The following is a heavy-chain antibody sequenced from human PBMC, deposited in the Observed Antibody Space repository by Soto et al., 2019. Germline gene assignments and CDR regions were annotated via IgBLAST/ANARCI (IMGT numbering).Heavy chain of an antibody. Sequence: PGGSLRLSCAASGFTFSSYAMSWVRQAPGKGLEWVSAISGSGGSTYYADSVKGRFTISRDNSKNTLYLQMNSLRAEDTAVYYCAKDHHYDFWSGYRGKMDVWGKGTTVTSPQ. CDR2: ISGSGGST. CDR1: GFTFSSYA. CDR3: AKDHHYDFWSGYRGKMDV. D-gene: IGHD3-3*01. J-gene: IGHJ6*04. V-gene: IGHV3-23*01.